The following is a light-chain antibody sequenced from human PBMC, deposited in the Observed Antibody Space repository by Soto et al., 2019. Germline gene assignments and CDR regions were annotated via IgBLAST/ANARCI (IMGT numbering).Light chain of an antibody. Sequence: DIQMTQSPSTLSAFIGDRVTITCRASQSIGGWLAWYQQKPGKAPKLLIYDASNLETGVPSRFSGSGSGTDFTFTISSLQPEDIATYYCQQYDNLPITFGQGTRLEIK. CDR3: QQYDNLPIT. CDR2: DAS. J-gene: IGKJ5*01. CDR1: QSIGGW. V-gene: IGKV1-33*01.